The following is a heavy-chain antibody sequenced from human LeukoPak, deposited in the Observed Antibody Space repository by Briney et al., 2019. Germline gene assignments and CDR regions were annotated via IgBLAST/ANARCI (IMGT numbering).Heavy chain of an antibody. CDR1: GYTFTSYG. J-gene: IGHJ4*02. V-gene: IGHV1-18*01. CDR3: AKDVRGSYIYDY. Sequence: VASVKVSCKASGYTFTSYGISWVRQAPGQGLEWMGWISAYNGNTNYAQKLQGRVTMTTDTSTSTAYMELRSLRADDTAVYYCAKDVRGSYIYDYWGQGTLVTVSS. D-gene: IGHD1-26*01. CDR2: ISAYNGNT.